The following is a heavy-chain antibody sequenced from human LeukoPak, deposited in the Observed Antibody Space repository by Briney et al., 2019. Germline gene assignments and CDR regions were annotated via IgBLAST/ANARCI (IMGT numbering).Heavy chain of an antibody. CDR2: MNPNSGNT. D-gene: IGHD6-19*01. V-gene: IGHV1-8*01. Sequence: ASVKVSCKASGYTFTSYDINCVRQATGQGLEWMGWMNPNSGNTGYAQKFQGRVTMTRNTSISTAYMELSSLRSEDTAVYYCARGSGIAVADNWFDPWGQGALVTVSS. J-gene: IGHJ5*02. CDR3: ARGSGIAVADNWFDP. CDR1: GYTFTSYD.